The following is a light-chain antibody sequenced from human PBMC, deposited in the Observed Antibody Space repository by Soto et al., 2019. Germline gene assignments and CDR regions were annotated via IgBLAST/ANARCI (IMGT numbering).Light chain of an antibody. CDR2: DAP. J-gene: IGKJ1*01. CDR3: QQYDTYWT. V-gene: IGKV1-5*01. Sequence: DIQMTQSPSTLSASVGDRVTITCRASQSISRWLAWYQQKPGKAPKMLIFDAPILESGVPSRFSGSGSGTEFTLTINSLQPDDFATYYCQQYDTYWTFGPGTKVEIK. CDR1: QSISRW.